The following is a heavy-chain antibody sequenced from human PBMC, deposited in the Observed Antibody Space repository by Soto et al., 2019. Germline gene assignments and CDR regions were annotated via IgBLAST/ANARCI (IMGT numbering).Heavy chain of an antibody. CDR2: IYPGDSDT. J-gene: IGHJ3*02. D-gene: IGHD7-27*01. Sequence: GESLKISCKGSGYSFTSYWIGWVRQMPGKGLEWIGIIYPGDSDTGYSPSFQGQVTISADKSISTAYLQWSSLKASDNDMYYCARTWGSSKGAFDIWGQGTMVTVSS. CDR1: GYSFTSYW. CDR3: ARTWGSSKGAFDI. V-gene: IGHV5-51*01.